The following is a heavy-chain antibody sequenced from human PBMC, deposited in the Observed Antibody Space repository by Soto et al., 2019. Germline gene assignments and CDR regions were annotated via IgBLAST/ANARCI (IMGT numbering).Heavy chain of an antibody. CDR3: AKAPHTRPDDYGDWFDP. V-gene: IGHV3-30*18. CDR1: GFTFSSYG. Sequence: QVQLVESGGGVVQPGRSLRLSCAASGFTFSSYGMHWVRQAPGKGLEWVAVISYDGSNKYYADSVKGRFTISRDNSKNTLYLQMNSLRAEDTAVYYCAKAPHTRPDDYGDWFDPWGQGTLVTVSS. D-gene: IGHD4-17*01. CDR2: ISYDGSNK. J-gene: IGHJ5*02.